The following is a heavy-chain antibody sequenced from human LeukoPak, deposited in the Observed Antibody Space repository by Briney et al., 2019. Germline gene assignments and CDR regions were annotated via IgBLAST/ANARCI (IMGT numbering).Heavy chain of an antibody. CDR2: ISYDGSNK. CDR3: ARDSGEVFYFDY. D-gene: IGHD3-10*01. CDR1: GFTFSNYA. Sequence: QPGRSLRLSCAASGFTFSNYAMHWVRQAPGKGLEWVAVISYDGSNKYYADSVKGRFTISRDNSKNTLYLQMNSLRAEDTAVYYCARDSGEVFYFDYWGQGTLVTVPS. V-gene: IGHV3-30-3*01. J-gene: IGHJ4*02.